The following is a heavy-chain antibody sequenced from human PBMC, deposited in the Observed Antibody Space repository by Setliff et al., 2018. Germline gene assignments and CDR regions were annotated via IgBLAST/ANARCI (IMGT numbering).Heavy chain of an antibody. CDR2: ITHSGST. V-gene: IGHV4-34*01. D-gene: IGHD6-19*01. Sequence: SETLSLTCAVYGGSLSGYYWSWIRQPPGKRLEWIGEITHSGSTNYNPSLKSRVTISMDTSKNQFSLKLNSVTAADMAVYYCAREQWLDPPGYYYMDVWAKGTTVTVSS. CDR3: AREQWLDPPGYYYMDV. J-gene: IGHJ6*03. CDR1: GGSLSGYY.